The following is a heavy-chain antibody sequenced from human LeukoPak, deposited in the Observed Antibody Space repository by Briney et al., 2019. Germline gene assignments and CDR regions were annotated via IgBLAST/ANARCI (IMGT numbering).Heavy chain of an antibody. D-gene: IGHD4-17*01. V-gene: IGHV3-23*01. CDR2: ISGSGGST. CDR1: GFPFSSYA. J-gene: IGHJ3*02. CDR3: AKDGETVTTLDGAFDI. Sequence: GSLRLSCAASGFPFSSYAMSWVRQAPGKGLEWVSAISGSGGSTYYADSVKGRFTISRDNSKNTLYLQMNSLRAEDTAVYYCAKDGETVTTLDGAFDIWGQGTMVTVSS.